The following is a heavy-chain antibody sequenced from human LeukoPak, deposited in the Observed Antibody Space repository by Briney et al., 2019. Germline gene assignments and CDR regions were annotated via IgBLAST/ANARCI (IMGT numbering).Heavy chain of an antibody. D-gene: IGHD2-15*01. Sequence: ASVKVSCKASGYTFTSYGISWVRQAPGQGLEWMGWISAYNGNTNYAQKLQGRVTMTTDTSTSTAYMEPRSLRSDDTAVYYCARIPKPRSLLYYYYYMDVWGKGTTVTVSS. CDR1: GYTFTSYG. V-gene: IGHV1-18*01. CDR2: ISAYNGNT. CDR3: ARIPKPRSLLYYYYYMDV. J-gene: IGHJ6*03.